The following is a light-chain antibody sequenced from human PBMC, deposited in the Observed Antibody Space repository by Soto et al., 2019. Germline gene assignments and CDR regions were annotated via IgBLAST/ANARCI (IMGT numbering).Light chain of an antibody. CDR2: KAS. V-gene: IGKV1-5*03. Sequence: DIQMTQSPSTLSASVGDRVTITCRASQSVTNWWAWYQQKPGKAPKLLIYKASSLESGVPSRFSGSGSGTEFTLTISSLQPDDFATYYCQQYYSFSGTFGQGTKVEIK. CDR1: QSVTNW. CDR3: QQYYSFSGT. J-gene: IGKJ1*01.